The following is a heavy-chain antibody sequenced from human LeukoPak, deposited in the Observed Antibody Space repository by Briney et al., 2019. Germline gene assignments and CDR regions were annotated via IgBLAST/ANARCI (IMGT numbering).Heavy chain of an antibody. CDR2: IDWDDDK. Sequence: RESGPALVXPTQTLTLTCTFSGFSLSTSGMCMSWIRQPPGKALEWLARIDWDDDKHYSTSLKTRLTISKDTSKNQVVLTMTNMDPVDTATYYCARTLSSSRSGFDYWGQGTLVTVSS. V-gene: IGHV2-70*11. D-gene: IGHD2-2*01. J-gene: IGHJ4*02. CDR1: GFSLSTSGMC. CDR3: ARTLSSSRSGFDY.